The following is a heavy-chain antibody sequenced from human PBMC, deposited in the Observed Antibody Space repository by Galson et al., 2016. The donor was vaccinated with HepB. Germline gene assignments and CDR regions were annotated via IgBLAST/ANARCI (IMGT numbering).Heavy chain of an antibody. J-gene: IGHJ4*02. CDR3: ARGYSGSYYDPFDY. D-gene: IGHD1-26*01. CDR2: INAGNDFI. CDR1: GYTFNTYA. Sequence: SVKVSCKASGYTFNTYAMHWVRQAPGQRLEWMGWINAGNDFIKYSQKFQGRVTITTDTSASTAYVELSSLISEDTAVYFCARGYSGSYYDPFDYWGQGTLVTVSS. V-gene: IGHV1-3*01.